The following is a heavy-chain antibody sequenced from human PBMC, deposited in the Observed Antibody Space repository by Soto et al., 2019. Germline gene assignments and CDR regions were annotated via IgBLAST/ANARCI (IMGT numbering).Heavy chain of an antibody. D-gene: IGHD3-22*01. V-gene: IGHV5-51*01. CDR1: ISSFTSYW. CDR2: IYPGDSDT. J-gene: IGHJ3*02. Sequence: GETLKISCKDTISSFTSYWIGWMRQILGKGLEWMGIIYPGDSDTRFIPSFQGQVTISSDKSISTAYLQRSSLKASDTAMYYCASAYDSRAEWDAFDIWGQGTIVTVSS. CDR3: ASAYDSRAEWDAFDI.